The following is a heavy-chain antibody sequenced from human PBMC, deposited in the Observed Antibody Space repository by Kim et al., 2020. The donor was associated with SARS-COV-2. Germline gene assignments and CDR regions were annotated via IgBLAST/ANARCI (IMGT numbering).Heavy chain of an antibody. CDR1: GGSISSGAYY. D-gene: IGHD6-13*01. Sequence: SETLSLTYTVSGGSISSGAYYWSWIRQHPGKGLEWIGYINHSGSTYYNPSLKSRVTMSLDTSKNQFSLKLRAVTAADTAVYYCARDSRYSSSWLHDAFDVWGQGTMVTVSS. CDR2: INHSGST. CDR3: ARDSRYSSSWLHDAFDV. J-gene: IGHJ3*01. V-gene: IGHV4-31*03.